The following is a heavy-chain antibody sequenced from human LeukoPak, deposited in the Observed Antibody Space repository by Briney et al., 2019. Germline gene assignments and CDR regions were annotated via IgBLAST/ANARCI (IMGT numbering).Heavy chain of an antibody. V-gene: IGHV3-23*01. CDR3: AKGPKPGAITMVRGVRSYYYYMDV. J-gene: IGHJ6*03. Sequence: PGGALRLSCAAPGFTFSSDGMSWVRQAPGEGLEWVSPIRVSGGSTYYADSVKGRFTISRDNSKNTLYLQMKSLIAEDTAVYYCAKGPKPGAITMVRGVRSYYYYMDVWGKGTTVTISS. CDR2: IRVSGGST. CDR1: GFTFSSDG. D-gene: IGHD3-10*01.